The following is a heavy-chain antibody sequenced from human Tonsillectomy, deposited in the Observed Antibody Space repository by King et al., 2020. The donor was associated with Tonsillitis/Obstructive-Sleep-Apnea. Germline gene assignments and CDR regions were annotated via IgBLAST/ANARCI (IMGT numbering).Heavy chain of an antibody. D-gene: IGHD6-13*01. CDR3: AKGIGYSSSWLDY. CDR2: ISGSGGGA. Sequence: VQLVESGGGLLQPGGSLRLACSASGFTFSSYSMSWGRQAPGKGLGWGSAISGSGGGAYYAHAVKGRVNISRDNSKNTLSLQMNSLRAEDTAVYYCAKGIGYSSSWLDYWGQGTLVTVSS. CDR1: GFTFSSYS. V-gene: IGHV3-23*04. J-gene: IGHJ4*02.